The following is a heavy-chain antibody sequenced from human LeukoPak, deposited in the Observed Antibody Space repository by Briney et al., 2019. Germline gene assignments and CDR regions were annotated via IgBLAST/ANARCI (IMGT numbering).Heavy chain of an antibody. D-gene: IGHD6-19*01. Sequence: SLKVSCKAYGGTFSGYAISWVRQAPGQGLEWMGGIIPIFGTANYAQKFQGRVTITADESTSTAYMELSSLRSEDTAVYYCARDSNLAVAGLFDYWGQGTLVTVSS. CDR3: ARDSNLAVAGLFDY. CDR1: GGTFSGYA. V-gene: IGHV1-69*13. CDR2: IIPIFGTA. J-gene: IGHJ4*02.